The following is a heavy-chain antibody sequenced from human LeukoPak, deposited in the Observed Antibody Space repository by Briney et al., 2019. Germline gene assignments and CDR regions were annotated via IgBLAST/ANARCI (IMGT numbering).Heavy chain of an antibody. Sequence: GGSLRLSCAASGFTVSSNYMSWVRQAPGKGLEWVSVIYSGGSTYYADSVKGRFTISRDNSKNTLYLRMNSLRAEDTAVYYCARDVYYYDSSEGLDYWGQGTLVTVSS. D-gene: IGHD3-22*01. CDR1: GFTVSSNY. CDR3: ARDVYYYDSSEGLDY. V-gene: IGHV3-66*01. CDR2: IYSGGST. J-gene: IGHJ4*02.